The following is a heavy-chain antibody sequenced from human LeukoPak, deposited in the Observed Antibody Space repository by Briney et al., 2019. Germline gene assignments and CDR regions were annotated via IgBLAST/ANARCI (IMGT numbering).Heavy chain of an antibody. CDR2: IYPGDSDT. D-gene: IGHD5-18*01. CDR3: ARGIAGYTYGTDF. V-gene: IGHV5-51*01. CDR1: GYSFTSYW. J-gene: IGHJ4*02. Sequence: GESLKTSCKGSGYSFTSYWIGWVRQMPGKGLEWMGIIYPGDSDTRYSPSFQGQVTISVDKSIRTAYLQWTSLKASDNAMYYCARGIAGYTYGTDFWGQGTLVTVSS.